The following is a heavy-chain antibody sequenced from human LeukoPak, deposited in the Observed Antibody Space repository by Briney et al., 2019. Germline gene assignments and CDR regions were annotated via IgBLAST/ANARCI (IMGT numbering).Heavy chain of an antibody. D-gene: IGHD5-12*01. Sequence: GGSLRLSCAASGFTFSSYSMNWVRQAPGKGLEWVSSISSSSSYIYYADSVKGRFTISRDNAKNSLYLQMNSLRAEDTAVYYCARVYSGYVKSADMDVWGQGTTVTVSS. V-gene: IGHV3-21*01. J-gene: IGHJ6*02. CDR3: ARVYSGYVKSADMDV. CDR2: ISSSSSYI. CDR1: GFTFSSYS.